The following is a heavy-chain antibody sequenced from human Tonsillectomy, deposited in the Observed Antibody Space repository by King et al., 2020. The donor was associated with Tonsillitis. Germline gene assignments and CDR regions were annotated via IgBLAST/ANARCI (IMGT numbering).Heavy chain of an antibody. V-gene: IGHV3-9*01. CDR2: LSWSGSTI. CDR3: AKDFHGGGWFNWYFDL. J-gene: IGHJ2*01. CDR1: GFTFDDYT. D-gene: IGHD2-15*01. Sequence: VQLVESGGNLAQPGRSLRLSCVASGFTFDDYTMHWVRQSPGKVLEWVAGLSWSGSTIAYADYVKGRFIVSSDNAKNCLYLQMNRLRLEDSAVYYCAKDFHGGGWFNWYFDLWGRGTLVTVSS.